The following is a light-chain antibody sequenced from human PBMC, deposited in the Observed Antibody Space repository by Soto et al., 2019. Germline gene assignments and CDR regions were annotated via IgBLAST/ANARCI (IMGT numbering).Light chain of an antibody. V-gene: IGLV1-40*01. CDR2: GNT. CDR3: QSYDSSLSGNYV. Sequence: QPVLTQPPSVSGAPGQRVTISCTGSSSDIGAGFDVHWYQQLPGKAPKLLIYGNTNRPSGVPDRFSGSKSGTSASLAITGLQAEDEADYYCQSYDSSLSGNYVFGTGTKLTVL. J-gene: IGLJ1*01. CDR1: SSDIGAGFD.